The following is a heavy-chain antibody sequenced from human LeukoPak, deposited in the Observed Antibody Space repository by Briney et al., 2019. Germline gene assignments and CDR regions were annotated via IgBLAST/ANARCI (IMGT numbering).Heavy chain of an antibody. Sequence: GASVKVSCKASGYTFTSYYMHWVRQAPGQGLEWMGWINPNSGGTNYAQKFQGRVTMTRDTSISTAYMELSRLRSDDTAVYYCARELTMVRGVTKVAGHWGQGTLVTVSS. CDR2: INPNSGGT. CDR1: GYTFTSYY. D-gene: IGHD3-10*01. V-gene: IGHV1-2*02. J-gene: IGHJ4*02. CDR3: ARELTMVRGVTKVAGH.